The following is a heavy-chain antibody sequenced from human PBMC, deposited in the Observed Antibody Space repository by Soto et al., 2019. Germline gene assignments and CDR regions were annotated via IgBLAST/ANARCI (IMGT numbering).Heavy chain of an antibody. CDR2: IYHSGRT. Sequence: QLQLQESGSGLVKPSQTLSLTCAVSGGSISSGGYSWSWIRQPPGKGLEWIGYIYHSGRTFYNPSLKSRAAISLDRSKNPFSLKLSSVTAADTAVYFCARGPTPWGQGTLVTVSS. CDR1: GGSISSGGYS. J-gene: IGHJ5*02. V-gene: IGHV4-30-2*01. CDR3: ARGPTP.